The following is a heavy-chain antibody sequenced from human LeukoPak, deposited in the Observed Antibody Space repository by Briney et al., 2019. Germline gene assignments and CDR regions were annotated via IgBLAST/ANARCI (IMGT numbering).Heavy chain of an antibody. Sequence: PSETLSLTCAVYGGSFSGYYWSWIRQPPGKGLEWIGEVNHSGSTNYNPSLKSRVTIPVDTSKNQFSLKLSSVTAADTAVYYCARGLPGLYYYYYYMDVWGKGTTVTVSS. D-gene: IGHD3/OR15-3a*01. CDR1: GGSFSGYY. J-gene: IGHJ6*03. V-gene: IGHV4-34*01. CDR3: ARGLPGLYYYYYYMDV. CDR2: VNHSGST.